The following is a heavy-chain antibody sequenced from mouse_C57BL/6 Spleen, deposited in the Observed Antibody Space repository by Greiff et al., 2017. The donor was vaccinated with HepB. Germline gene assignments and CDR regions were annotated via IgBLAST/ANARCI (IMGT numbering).Heavy chain of an antibody. CDR3: VRPDDGYYPSFAY. J-gene: IGHJ3*01. Sequence: EVKLMESGGGLVQPKGSLKLSCAASGFSFNTYAMNWVRQAPGKGLEWVARIRSKSNNYATYYADSVKDRFTISRDDSESMLYLQMNNLKTEDTAMYYCVRPDDGYYPSFAYWGQGTLVTVSA. CDR2: IRSKSNNYAT. CDR1: GFSFNTYA. D-gene: IGHD2-3*01. V-gene: IGHV10-1*01.